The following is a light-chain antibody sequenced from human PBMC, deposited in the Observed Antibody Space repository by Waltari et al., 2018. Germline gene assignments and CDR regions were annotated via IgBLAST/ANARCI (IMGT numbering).Light chain of an antibody. V-gene: IGLV3-19*01. J-gene: IGLJ3*02. Sequence: SSELTQDPAVSVALGQTVRITCQGDSLNSYYASWYQQRAGQAPITVIYGKNKRHAGFPALFSGSSVGDTSSLTITAARAEDEADYYCSWRDIRGIQLLFGGGTNLTVL. CDR1: SLNSYY. CDR3: SWRDIRGIQLL. CDR2: GKN.